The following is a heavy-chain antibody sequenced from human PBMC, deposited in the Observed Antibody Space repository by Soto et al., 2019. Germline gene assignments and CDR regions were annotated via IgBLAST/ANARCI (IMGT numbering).Heavy chain of an antibody. J-gene: IGHJ4*02. CDR3: ARGHARYGVDY. CDR1: GGSISSYY. Sequence: PSETLALTCAVSGGSISSYYWSWIRQPPGKGLEWIGYIYYSGSTNYNPSLKSRVTISVDTSKNQFSLKLSSVTAADTAVYYCARGHARYGVDYWGQGTLVPVSS. D-gene: IGHD3-10*02. V-gene: IGHV4-59*01. CDR2: IYYSGST.